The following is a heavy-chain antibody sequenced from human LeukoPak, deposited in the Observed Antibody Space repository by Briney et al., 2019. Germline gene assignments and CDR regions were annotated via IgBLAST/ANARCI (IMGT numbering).Heavy chain of an antibody. Sequence: PGGSLRLSCAASGFTFSSYAMSWVRQAPGKGLEWVSAISGSGGSTYYADSVKGRFTISRDNSKNTLYLQMNSLRAEDTAVYYCAKGGYCSGGSCYPRVDYWGQGTLVTVSS. CDR1: GFTFSSYA. CDR2: ISGSGGST. V-gene: IGHV3-23*01. CDR3: AKGGYCSGGSCYPRVDY. D-gene: IGHD2-15*01. J-gene: IGHJ4*02.